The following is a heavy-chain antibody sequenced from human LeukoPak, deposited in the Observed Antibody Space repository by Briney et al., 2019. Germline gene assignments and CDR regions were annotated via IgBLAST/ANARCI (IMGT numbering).Heavy chain of an antibody. CDR3: ARGRGRCSSTSCYRWFDP. J-gene: IGHJ5*02. CDR1: GYTFTSYD. D-gene: IGHD2-2*01. CDR2: MNPNSGNT. V-gene: IGHV1-8*01. Sequence: ASLKVSCKASGYTFTSYDINWVRQATGQGLEWMGWMNPNSGNTGYAQKFQGRVTMTRNTSISTAYMELSSLRSEDTAVYYCARGRGRCSSTSCYRWFDPWGQGTLVTVSS.